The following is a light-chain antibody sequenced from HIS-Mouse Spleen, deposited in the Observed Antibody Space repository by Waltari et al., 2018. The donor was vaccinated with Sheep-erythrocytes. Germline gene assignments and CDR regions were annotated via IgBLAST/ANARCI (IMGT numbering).Light chain of an antibody. CDR1: SSDGGGYNH. CDR3: CSYAGSYNHV. CDR2: DVS. V-gene: IGLV2-11*01. J-gene: IGLJ1*01. Sequence: QSALTQPRSVSGSPGQSVTISCTGTSSDGGGYNHVSWYHQHPGKAPKLMIYDVSKRPSGVPDRFSDSKSGNTASLTISGLQAEDEADYYCCSYAGSYNHVFATGTKVTVL.